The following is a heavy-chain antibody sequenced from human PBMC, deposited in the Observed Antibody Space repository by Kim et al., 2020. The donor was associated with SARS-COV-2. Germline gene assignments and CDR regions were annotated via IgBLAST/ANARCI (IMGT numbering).Heavy chain of an antibody. J-gene: IGHJ6*02. CDR2: ISYDGSNE. Sequence: GGSLRLSCAASGFTFSYYAMHWVRQAPGKGLEWVAVISYDGSNEYYADSVKGRFTISRDNSKNTLHLQMNSLRAEDTAVYYCARDSYGMDVWGQGTTVTVSS. V-gene: IGHV3-30*04. CDR1: GFTFSYYA. CDR3: ARDSYGMDV.